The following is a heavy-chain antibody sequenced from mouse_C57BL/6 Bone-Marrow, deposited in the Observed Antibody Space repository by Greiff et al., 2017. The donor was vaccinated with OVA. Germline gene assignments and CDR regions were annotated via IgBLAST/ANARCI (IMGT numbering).Heavy chain of an antibody. Sequence: EVQLVESGGGLVQPKGSLKLSCAASGFSFNTYAMNWVSQAPGKGLEWVARIRSKSNNYATYYADSVKDRFTISRDDSESMLYLQMNNLKTEDTAMYYCVRHDVYWYFDVWGTGTTVTVSS. CDR1: GFSFNTYA. CDR3: VRHDVYWYFDV. D-gene: IGHD2-3*01. V-gene: IGHV10-1*01. CDR2: IRSKSNNYAT. J-gene: IGHJ1*03.